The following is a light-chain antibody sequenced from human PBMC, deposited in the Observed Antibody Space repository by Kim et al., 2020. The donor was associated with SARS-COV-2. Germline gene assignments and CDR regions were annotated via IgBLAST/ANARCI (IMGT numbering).Light chain of an antibody. CDR1: QDISRY. CDR2: TPS. Sequence: AAVGNIVTITCRASQDISRYLNWYQQKTGKAPKLLIYTPSSLQSGVPSRFTGSGSETDFTLTISSLQPEDFATYYCQQTYSASRTFGQGTKVDIK. V-gene: IGKV1-39*01. CDR3: QQTYSASRT. J-gene: IGKJ1*01.